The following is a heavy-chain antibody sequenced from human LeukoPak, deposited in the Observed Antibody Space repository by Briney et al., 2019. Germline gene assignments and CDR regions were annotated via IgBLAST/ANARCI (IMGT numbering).Heavy chain of an antibody. CDR2: INHSGST. V-gene: IGHV4-34*01. J-gene: IGHJ3*02. D-gene: IGHD3-10*01. Sequence: SETLSLTCAVYGGSFSGYYWSWIRQPPGKGLEWIGEINHSGSTNYNPSLKSRVTISVDTSKNQFSLKLSSVTAADTAVYYCVRPHTMVRGVRSNAFDIWGQGTMVTVSS. CDR1: GGSFSGYY. CDR3: VRPHTMVRGVRSNAFDI.